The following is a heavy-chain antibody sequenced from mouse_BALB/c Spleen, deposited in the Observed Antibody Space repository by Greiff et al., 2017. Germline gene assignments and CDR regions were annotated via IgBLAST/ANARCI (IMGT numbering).Heavy chain of an antibody. V-gene: IGHV1-18*01. CDR3: ARRIDDGYLFAY. D-gene: IGHD2-3*01. Sequence: EVQLQESGPELVKPGASVKIPCKASGYTFTDYNMDWVKQSHGKSLEWIGDINPNNGGTIYNQKFKGKATLTVDKSSSTAYMELRSLTSEDTAVYYCARRIDDGYLFAYWGQGTLVTVSA. CDR1: GYTFTDYN. J-gene: IGHJ3*01. CDR2: INPNNGGT.